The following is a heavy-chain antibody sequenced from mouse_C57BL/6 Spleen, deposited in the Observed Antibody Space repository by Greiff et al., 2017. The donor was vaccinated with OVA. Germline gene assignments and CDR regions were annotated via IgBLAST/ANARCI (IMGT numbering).Heavy chain of an antibody. CDR3: ARDQGYSNYEGMDY. D-gene: IGHD2-5*01. J-gene: IGHJ4*01. CDR2: INYDGSST. Sequence: EVHLVESEGGLVQPGSSMKLSCTASGFTFSDYYMAWVRQVPEKGLEWVANINYDGSSTYYLDSLKSRFIISRDNEKNILYLQMSSLKSEDTATYYCARDQGYSNYEGMDYWGQGTSVTVSS. V-gene: IGHV5-16*01. CDR1: GFTFSDYY.